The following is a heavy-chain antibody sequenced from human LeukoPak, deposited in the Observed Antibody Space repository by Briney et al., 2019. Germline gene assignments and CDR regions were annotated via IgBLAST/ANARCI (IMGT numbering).Heavy chain of an antibody. CDR1: GFTFSSYA. Sequence: GGSLRLSCAASGFTFSSYAMSWVRQAPGKGLEWVSGISGSGGSTNYADSVKGRFTISRDNAKNSLYLQMNSLRAEDTAVYYCAKENRGWEQLVFDYWGQGTLVTVSS. J-gene: IGHJ4*02. CDR2: ISGSGGST. CDR3: AKENRGWEQLVFDY. V-gene: IGHV3-23*01. D-gene: IGHD1-26*01.